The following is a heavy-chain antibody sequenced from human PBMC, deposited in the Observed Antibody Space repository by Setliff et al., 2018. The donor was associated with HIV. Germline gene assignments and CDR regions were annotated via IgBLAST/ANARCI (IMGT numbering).Heavy chain of an antibody. Sequence: GGSLRLSCAASGFIFSSYAMSWVRQAPGKGLEWVTLIYKAGKTYYADFVKGRFTIARDDTKNTVSLQMTNLEPGDTAMYYCAKGGYGGAYYVAGYWGQGTKVTVSS. V-gene: IGHV3-23*03. D-gene: IGHD5-18*01. CDR2: LIYKAGKT. J-gene: IGHJ4*02. CDR3: AKGGYGGAYYVAGY. CDR1: GFIFSSYA.